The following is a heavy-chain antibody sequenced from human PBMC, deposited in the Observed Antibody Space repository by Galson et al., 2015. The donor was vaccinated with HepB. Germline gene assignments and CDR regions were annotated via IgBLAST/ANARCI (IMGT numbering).Heavy chain of an antibody. D-gene: IGHD5-18*01. CDR3: ARGASYGVLSGPWFDP. J-gene: IGHJ5*02. CDR2: IIPILGIV. Sequence: SVKVSCKASGGTFSSYAISWVRQAPGQGLEWMGRIIPILGIVKYAQKFQGRVTITADKSTSTAYMELSSLRSEDTAVYYCARGASYGVLSGPWFDPWGQGTLVTVSS. CDR1: GGTFSSYA. V-gene: IGHV1-69*04.